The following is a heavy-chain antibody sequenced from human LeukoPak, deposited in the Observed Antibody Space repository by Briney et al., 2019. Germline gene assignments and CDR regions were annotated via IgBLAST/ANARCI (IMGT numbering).Heavy chain of an antibody. CDR3: ATGEFYFDF. Sequence: PGGSLRLSCAASGSTFTNYDMSWVRQAPGKGLEWVSTISDSGHSTSYADSVKGRFTISRDNSKNTLYLQMNSLRAEDTALYYCATGEFYFDFWGQGTLVTVSS. V-gene: IGHV3-23*01. J-gene: IGHJ4*02. CDR1: GSTFTNYD. D-gene: IGHD3-16*01. CDR2: ISDSGHST.